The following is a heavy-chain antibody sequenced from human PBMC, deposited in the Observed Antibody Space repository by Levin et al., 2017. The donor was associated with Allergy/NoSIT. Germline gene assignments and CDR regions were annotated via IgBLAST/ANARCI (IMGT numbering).Heavy chain of an antibody. D-gene: IGHD3-16*01. Sequence: LSLTCTVSGGSISSSSYSWGWIRQPPLSGVSFLFPLSSLFLPSSPPSLKSRVTISVDTSKNQFSLNLSSVTAADTAVYYCARRNHYGSYADYWGQGTLVTVSS. CDR1: GGSISSSSYS. V-gene: IGHV4-39*01. CDR3: ARRNHYGSYADY. CDR2: LSSLFLP. J-gene: IGHJ4*02.